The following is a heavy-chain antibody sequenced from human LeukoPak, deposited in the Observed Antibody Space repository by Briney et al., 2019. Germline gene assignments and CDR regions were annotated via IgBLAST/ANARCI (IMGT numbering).Heavy chain of an antibody. Sequence: SETLSLTCTVSGGSISSYYWSWIRQPPGKGLEWIGYIYYSGSTNYNPSLKSRVTISVDTSENQFSLKLSSVTAADTAVYYCARGDPYSSSSYYFDYWGQGTLVTVSS. CDR3: ARGDPYSSSSYYFDY. V-gene: IGHV4-59*01. CDR1: GGSISSYY. J-gene: IGHJ4*02. D-gene: IGHD6-6*01. CDR2: IYYSGST.